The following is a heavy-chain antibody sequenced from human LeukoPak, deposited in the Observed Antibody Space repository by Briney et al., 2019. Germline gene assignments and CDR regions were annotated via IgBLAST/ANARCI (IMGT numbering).Heavy chain of an antibody. CDR2: INPSGGST. CDR1: GYTFTSYY. CDR3: ARDMGVVPAAMRYFDY. V-gene: IGHV1-46*01. D-gene: IGHD2-2*01. Sequence: ASVKVSRKASGYTFTSYYMHWVRQAPGQGLGWMGIINPSGGSTSYAQKFQGRVTMTRDTATSTVYMELSSLRSEDTAVYYCARDMGVVPAAMRYFDYWGQGTLVTVSS. J-gene: IGHJ4*02.